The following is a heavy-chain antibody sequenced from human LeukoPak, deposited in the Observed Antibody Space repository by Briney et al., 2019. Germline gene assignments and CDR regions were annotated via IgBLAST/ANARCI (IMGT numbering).Heavy chain of an antibody. Sequence: SETLSLTCAVSGGSISSNNWWGWVRQPPGKGLEWIGEIYHSGSLNYNPSLKSRVTISVDTSKNQFSLKLSSVTAADTAVYYCARGLGELPDYWGQGTLVTVSS. CDR1: GGSISSNNW. CDR3: ARGLGELPDY. D-gene: IGHD1-26*01. J-gene: IGHJ4*02. CDR2: IYHSGSL. V-gene: IGHV4-4*02.